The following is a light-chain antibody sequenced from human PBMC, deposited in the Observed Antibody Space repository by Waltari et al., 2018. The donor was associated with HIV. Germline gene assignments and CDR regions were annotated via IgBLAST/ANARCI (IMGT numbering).Light chain of an antibody. J-gene: IGKJ5*01. V-gene: IGKV3-20*01. CDR3: QQYSSSPIT. CDR1: GTVFSAY. CDR2: SAS. Sequence: EIVLTQSPGTLSLSPGERATLSCRASGTVFSAYLAWYQQRPGQAPRLLIYSASSRATGVPDRFSGGGSGTDFTLTISRLEPEDFAMYYCQQYSSSPITFGQGTRLEIK.